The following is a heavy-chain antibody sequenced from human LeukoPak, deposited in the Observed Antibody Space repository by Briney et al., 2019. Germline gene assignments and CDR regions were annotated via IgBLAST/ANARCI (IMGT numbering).Heavy chain of an antibody. CDR2: IYTSGST. D-gene: IGHD2-15*01. Sequence: PSETLSLTCTVSGGSISSYYWSWIRQPAGKGLEWIGRIYTSGSTYYNPSLKSRVTISVDTSKNQFSLRLSSVTAADTAVYYCARDFGTWWFDSWGQGTLVTVSS. J-gene: IGHJ5*01. CDR3: ARDFGTWWFDS. CDR1: GGSISSYY. V-gene: IGHV4-4*07.